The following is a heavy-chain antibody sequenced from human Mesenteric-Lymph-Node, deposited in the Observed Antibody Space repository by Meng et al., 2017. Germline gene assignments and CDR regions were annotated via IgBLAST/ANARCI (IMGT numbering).Heavy chain of an antibody. V-gene: IGHV1-69*13. J-gene: IGHJ1*01. D-gene: IGHD6-13*01. CDR1: GGTFSSYA. CDR3: ARDSSIAAAGEYFQH. Sequence: SSVKVSCKASGGTFSSYAISWVRQAPGQGLEWMGGIIPIFGTANYAQKFQGRVTITADESTSTAYMELSSLRSEDTAVYYCARDSSIAAAGEYFQHWGQGTLVTVSS. CDR2: IIPIFGTA.